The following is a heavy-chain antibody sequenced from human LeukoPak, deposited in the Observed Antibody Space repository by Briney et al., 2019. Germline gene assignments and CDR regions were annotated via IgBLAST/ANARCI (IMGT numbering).Heavy chain of an antibody. Sequence: ASVKVSCKASGYTFTGYYMHWVRQAPGQGLEWMGWINPNSGGTNYAQKFQGRVTMTRYTSISTAYMGLSRLRSDDTAVYYCARDQWGDHIVVVPAAISPSRAMDVWGKGTTVTVSS. CDR1: GYTFTGYY. D-gene: IGHD2-2*02. CDR3: ARDQWGDHIVVVPAAISPSRAMDV. J-gene: IGHJ6*04. V-gene: IGHV1-2*02. CDR2: INPNSGGT.